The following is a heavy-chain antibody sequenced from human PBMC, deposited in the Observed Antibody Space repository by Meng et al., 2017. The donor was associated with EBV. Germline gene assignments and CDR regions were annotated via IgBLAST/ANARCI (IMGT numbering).Heavy chain of an antibody. CDR2: IIPSSNAP. CDR1: GGTFRGDA. Sequence: QVQLVQCGAEVKKPGTSVKVSCKTSGGTFRGDAISWVRQAPGQGLEWMGGIIPSSNAPHYAQMYHGIVTTTADETTSSHFMERSGLRSENTAVYYCASESVSGFTPDYWGQGTLVTVSS. CDR3: ASESVSGFTPDY. J-gene: IGHJ4*02. D-gene: IGHD3-3*01. V-gene: IGHV1-69*01.